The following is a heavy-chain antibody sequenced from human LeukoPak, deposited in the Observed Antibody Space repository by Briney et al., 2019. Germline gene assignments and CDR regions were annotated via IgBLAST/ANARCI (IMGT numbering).Heavy chain of an antibody. V-gene: IGHV4-59*01. CDR2: IYYSGST. CDR3: ARALKEGISGLTFDP. Sequence: WEILSLTCTVSGGSISSDYWSWIRQPAGKGLEWIRYIYYSGSTNYNPSLKSRVTISVDTSRNQFSLKLSSVIAADTAVYYCARALKEGISGLTFDPWGQGTLVTVSS. J-gene: IGHJ5*02. CDR1: GGSISSDY. D-gene: IGHD3-22*01.